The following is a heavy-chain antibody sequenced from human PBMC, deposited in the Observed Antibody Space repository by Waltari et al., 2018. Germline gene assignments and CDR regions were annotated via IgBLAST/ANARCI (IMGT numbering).Heavy chain of an antibody. J-gene: IGHJ6*02. CDR1: GFTFSDYY. Sequence: QVQLVESGGGLVKPGGALRLSCAASGFTFSDYYMSWILQAPGKGLEWVSYISSSGSTIYYADSVKGRFTIXRDNAKNSLYLQMNSLRAEDTAVYYCARGLKGQXLVENGMDVWGQGTTVTVSS. CDR3: ARGLKGQXLVENGMDV. V-gene: IGHV3-11*04. D-gene: IGHD6-13*01. CDR2: ISSSGSTI.